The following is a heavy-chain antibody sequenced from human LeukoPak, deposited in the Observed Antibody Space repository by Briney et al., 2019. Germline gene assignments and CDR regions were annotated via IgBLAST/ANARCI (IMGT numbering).Heavy chain of an antibody. CDR1: GGTFSSYA. D-gene: IGHD2-15*01. Sequence: GASVKVSCKASGGTFSSYAISWVRQAPGQGLEWMGGIIPSFGTANYAQKFQGRVTITADESTSTAYMELSSLRSEDTAVYYCARGIVVVVAATGGTYYCGMDVWGQGTTVTVSS. CDR3: ARGIVVVVAATGGTYYCGMDV. V-gene: IGHV1-69*13. CDR2: IIPSFGTA. J-gene: IGHJ6*02.